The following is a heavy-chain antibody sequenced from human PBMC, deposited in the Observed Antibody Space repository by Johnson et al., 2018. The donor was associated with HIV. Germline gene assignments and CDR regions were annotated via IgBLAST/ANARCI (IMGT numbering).Heavy chain of an antibody. V-gene: IGHV3-66*01. J-gene: IGHJ3*02. Sequence: MQLVESGGGLVKPGGSLRLSCAASGFTFSDYYMSWICKAPGQGLEWVSVIYSGGNTYYADSVKGRFIISRDNFKNTLYLQMNSLRAEDTAVYYCARDGNAGYCTNGVCYNDAFDIWGQGTMVTVSS. CDR1: GFTFSDYY. CDR3: ARDGNAGYCTNGVCYNDAFDI. D-gene: IGHD2-8*01. CDR2: IYSGGNT.